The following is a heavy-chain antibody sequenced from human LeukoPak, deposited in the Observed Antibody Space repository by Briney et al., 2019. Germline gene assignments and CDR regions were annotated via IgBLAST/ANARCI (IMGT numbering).Heavy chain of an antibody. CDR2: INHSGST. V-gene: IGHV4-34*01. CDR3: ARLTSYYFDY. CDR1: GGSFSGYY. Sequence: SETLSLTCAVYGGSFSGYYWSWIRQPPGKGLEWIGEINHSGSTNYNPSLKSRVTISVDTSKNQFSLKLSSVTAADTAVYYCARLTSYYFDYWGQGTLVTVSS. J-gene: IGHJ4*02. D-gene: IGHD3-9*01.